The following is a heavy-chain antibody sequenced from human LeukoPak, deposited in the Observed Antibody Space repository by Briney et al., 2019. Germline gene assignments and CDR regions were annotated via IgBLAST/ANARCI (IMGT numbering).Heavy chain of an antibody. D-gene: IGHD3-10*01. CDR1: GFTFSSYA. CDR2: ISGSGSST. V-gene: IGHV3-23*01. CDR3: ASPYGSGSVSDY. J-gene: IGHJ4*02. Sequence: GGSLRLSCAASGFTFSSYAMSWVRQAPGKGLEWVSAISGSGSSTYYADSVKGRFTISRDNSKNTLYLQMNSLRAEDTAVYYCASPYGSGSVSDYWGQGTLVTVSS.